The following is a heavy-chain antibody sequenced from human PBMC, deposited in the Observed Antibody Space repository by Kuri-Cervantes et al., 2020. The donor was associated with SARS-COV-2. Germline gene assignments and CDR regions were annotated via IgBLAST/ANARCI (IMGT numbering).Heavy chain of an antibody. CDR2: ISGVGTHK. V-gene: IGHV3-11*01. CDR1: GFTFSDYY. CDR3: TRNFYYDCSGYPDLGY. J-gene: IGHJ4*02. D-gene: IGHD3-22*01. Sequence: GESLETSRASSGFTFSDYYMSLIRQAPGKGLEWVSVISGVGTHKYYADFVRGRFTISRDNSRNTLYLQVIRLRDEDAAMYYCTRNFYYDCSGYPDLGYWGQGTLVTVSS.